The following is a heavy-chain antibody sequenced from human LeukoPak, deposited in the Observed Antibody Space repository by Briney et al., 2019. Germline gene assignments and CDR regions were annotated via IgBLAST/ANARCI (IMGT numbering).Heavy chain of an antibody. CDR2: IKQDGSEK. CDR1: GFTFSDYY. J-gene: IGHJ5*02. CDR3: ARDHSSGFLFPRPGWFDP. V-gene: IGHV3-7*01. D-gene: IGHD6-19*01. Sequence: PGGSLRLSCAASGFTFSDYYMSWVRQAPGKGLEWVANIKQDGSEKYYVDSVKGRFTISRDNAKNSLYLQMNSLRAEDTAVYYCARDHSSGFLFPRPGWFDPWGQGTLVTVSS.